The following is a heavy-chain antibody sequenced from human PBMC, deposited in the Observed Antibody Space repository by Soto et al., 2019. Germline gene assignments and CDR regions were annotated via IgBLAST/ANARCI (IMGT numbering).Heavy chain of an antibody. Sequence: SETLSLTCTVSGGSISSSSYYWGWIRQPPGKGLEWIGSIYYSGSTYYSPSLKSRVTISVDTSKNQFSLKLSSVTAADTAVYYCASRGTDYGDYGAFDIWGQGTMVTVSS. D-gene: IGHD4-17*01. CDR3: ASRGTDYGDYGAFDI. V-gene: IGHV4-39*01. CDR1: GGSISSSSYY. J-gene: IGHJ3*02. CDR2: IYYSGST.